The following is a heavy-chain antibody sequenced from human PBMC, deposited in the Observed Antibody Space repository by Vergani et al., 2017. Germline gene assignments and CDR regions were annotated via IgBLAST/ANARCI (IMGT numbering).Heavy chain of an antibody. CDR3: VKDAGSYKNFFDS. J-gene: IGHJ4*02. V-gene: IGHV3-23*01. CDR2: LTGGGGST. D-gene: IGHD1-26*01. CDR1: GFTFSTYA. Sequence: EVQLLESGGSLKQPGGSVRLSCAASGFTFSTYAMHWVRQAPGKGLEWVSALTGGGGSTYYADSFKGRFIISRDNSRDTLYLQMNSLRPEDTATYYCVKDAGSYKNFFDSCGEEALVTVSS.